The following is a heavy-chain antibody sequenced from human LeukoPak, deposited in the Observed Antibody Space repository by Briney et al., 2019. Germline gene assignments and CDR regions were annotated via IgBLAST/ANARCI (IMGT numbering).Heavy chain of an antibody. J-gene: IGHJ5*02. CDR1: GFLFGDYT. CDR3: VRDLRFIGGSDWFDP. V-gene: IGHV3-21*01. Sequence: GGSLRLSCEASGFLFGDYTTNWVRQAPGKGLEWVSSVSYSGTYTFYADSVTGRFTISRDNAKNSLYLQMDNLRVDDSALYYCVRDLRFIGGSDWFDPWGQGTQVIVSS. CDR2: VSYSGTYT. D-gene: IGHD3-3*01.